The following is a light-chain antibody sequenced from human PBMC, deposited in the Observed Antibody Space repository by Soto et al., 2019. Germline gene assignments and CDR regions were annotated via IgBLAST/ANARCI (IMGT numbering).Light chain of an antibody. V-gene: IGKV3-15*01. J-gene: IGKJ1*01. CDR3: QQYNNWPRT. CDR2: GAS. Sequence: ERVMTQSPATLFVSQGERATLSCRASQSVSSNLAWYQQKPGQAPRLLIYGASTRATGIPARFSGSGSGTEFTLTISSLQSEDFAVYYCQQYNNWPRTFGQGTKVEIK. CDR1: QSVSSN.